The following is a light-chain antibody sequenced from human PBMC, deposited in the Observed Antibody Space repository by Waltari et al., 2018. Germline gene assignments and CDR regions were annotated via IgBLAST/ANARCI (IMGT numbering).Light chain of an antibody. J-gene: IGLJ3*02. Sequence: SYELTQVPSVSGSPVQTARLTCSGDALPKKYSFYYQQKPGQAPVMVIYDDNKRPSGMPERLSGSRSGTMAILTLSGAQVEDEADYYCYSTDSTGNHVVFGGGTKLTVL. CDR3: YSTDSTGNHVV. CDR2: DDN. CDR1: ALPKKY. V-gene: IGLV3-10*01.